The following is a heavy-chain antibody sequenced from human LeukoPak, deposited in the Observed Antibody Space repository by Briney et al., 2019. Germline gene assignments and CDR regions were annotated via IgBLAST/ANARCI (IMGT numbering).Heavy chain of an antibody. CDR2: ISAYNGNT. Sequence: SVKVSCKASGYTFTSYGISWVRQAPGQGLEWMGWISAYNGNTNYAQKLQGRVTMTTDTSTGTAYMELRSLRSDDTAVYYCARDQTQTYYDFWSGPRAFDIWGQGTMVTVSS. J-gene: IGHJ3*02. CDR1: GYTFTSYG. CDR3: ARDQTQTYYDFWSGPRAFDI. D-gene: IGHD3-3*01. V-gene: IGHV1-18*01.